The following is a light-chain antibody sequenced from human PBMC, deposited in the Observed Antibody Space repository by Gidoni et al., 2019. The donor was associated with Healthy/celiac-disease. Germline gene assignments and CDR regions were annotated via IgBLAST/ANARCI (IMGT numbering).Light chain of an antibody. CDR3: QQRSNSPPT. V-gene: IGKV3-11*01. Sequence: EIVLTQSPATLSLSPGERATLSCRASQSVSSYLAWYQQKPGQAPRLLIYDASNRATGIQARFSGSGSGTDFTLTISSLEPEDFAVYYCQQRSNSPPTFGGGTKVEIK. J-gene: IGKJ4*01. CDR2: DAS. CDR1: QSVSSY.